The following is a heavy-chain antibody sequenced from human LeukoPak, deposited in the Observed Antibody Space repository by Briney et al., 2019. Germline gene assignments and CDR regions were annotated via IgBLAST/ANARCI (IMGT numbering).Heavy chain of an antibody. CDR3: ANSWGTHPASSDAFDI. J-gene: IGHJ3*02. D-gene: IGHD1-1*01. V-gene: IGHV3-23*01. CDR1: GFTFSSYA. CDR2: ISGSGGST. Sequence: GGSLRLSCAASGFTFSSYAMSWVRQAPGKGLEWVSAISGSGGSTYYADSVKGRFTISRDNSKNTLYLQMNSLKAEDTAVYYCANSWGTHPASSDAFDIWGQGTMVTVSS.